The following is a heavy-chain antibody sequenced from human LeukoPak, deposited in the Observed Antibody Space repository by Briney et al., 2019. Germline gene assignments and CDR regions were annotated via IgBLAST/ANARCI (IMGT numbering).Heavy chain of an antibody. CDR1: GGSISSYY. D-gene: IGHD2-21*02. V-gene: IGHV4-59*08. J-gene: IGHJ3*02. CDR3: ARLDVVTANRAFDI. Sequence: SETLSLTCTVSGGSISSYYWSWIRQPPGKGLEWIGYIYYSGSTNYNPSLKSRITISVDTSKNQFSLKLSSVTAADTAVYYCARLDVVTANRAFDIWGQGTMVTVSS. CDR2: IYYSGST.